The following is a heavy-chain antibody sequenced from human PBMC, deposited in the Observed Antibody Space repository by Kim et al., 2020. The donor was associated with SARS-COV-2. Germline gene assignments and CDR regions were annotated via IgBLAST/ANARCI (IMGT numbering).Heavy chain of an antibody. Sequence: SETLYLTCAVYGGSFSGYYWSWIRQPPGKGLEWIGEINHSGSTNYNPSLKSRVTISVDTSKSQFSLKLSSVTAADTAVYYCARGRISGSYYPRENNWFDPWGQGTLVTVSS. V-gene: IGHV4-34*01. D-gene: IGHD3-10*01. CDR1: GGSFSGYY. CDR2: INHSGST. CDR3: ARGRISGSYYPRENNWFDP. J-gene: IGHJ5*02.